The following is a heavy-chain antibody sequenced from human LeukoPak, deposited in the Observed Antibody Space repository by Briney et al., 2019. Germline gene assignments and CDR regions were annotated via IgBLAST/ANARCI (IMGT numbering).Heavy chain of an antibody. CDR1: GFTFSDYY. CDR3: ARDSGVYYGSGSYTANWFDP. D-gene: IGHD3-10*01. Sequence: PGGSLRLSCAASGFTFSDYYMSWIRQAPGKGLEWVSYISSTGSTIYYADSVKGRFTISRDNAKNSLYLQMNSLRAEDTAVYYCARDSGVYYGSGSYTANWFDPWGQGTLVTVSS. V-gene: IGHV3-11*04. CDR2: ISSTGSTI. J-gene: IGHJ5*02.